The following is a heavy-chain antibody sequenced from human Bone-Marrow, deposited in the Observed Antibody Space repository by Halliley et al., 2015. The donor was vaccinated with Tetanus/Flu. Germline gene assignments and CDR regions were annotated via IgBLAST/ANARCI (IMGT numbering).Heavy chain of an antibody. CDR1: GFTFNTAW. Sequence: SLRLSCAASGFTFNTAWMNWVRQAPGKGLEWVALISYDGSNEYYTDSVKGRFTISRDNSKNTLYLQMNSLRGEDTAVYYCAKSSSTGHPSSGLDVWGKGPPV. CDR2: ISYDGSNE. J-gene: IGHJ6*04. V-gene: IGHV3-30*18. D-gene: IGHD4-17*01. CDR3: AKSSSTGHPSSGLDV.